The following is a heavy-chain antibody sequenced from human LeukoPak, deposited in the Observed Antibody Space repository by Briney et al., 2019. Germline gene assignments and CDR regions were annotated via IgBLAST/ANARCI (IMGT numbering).Heavy chain of an antibody. CDR2: IRYDGSNK. J-gene: IGHJ6*03. CDR1: GFTFSSYG. D-gene: IGHD1-14*01. Sequence: GGSLRLSCAASGFTFSSYGMHWVRQAPGKGLEWVAFIRYDGSNKYYADSVKGRFTISRDNSKNTLYLQMNSLRAEDTAVYYCARDRGNQRGYYYYYMDVWGKGTTVTVSS. CDR3: ARDRGNQRGYYYYYMDV. V-gene: IGHV3-30*02.